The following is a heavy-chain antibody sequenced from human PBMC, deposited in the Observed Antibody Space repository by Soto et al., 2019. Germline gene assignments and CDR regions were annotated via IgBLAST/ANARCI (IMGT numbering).Heavy chain of an antibody. J-gene: IGHJ4*02. Sequence: GGSLRLSCAASGFTFSSYSMNWVRQAPGKGLEWVSYISSSSSTLYYADSVKGRFTISRDNAKNSLYLQMNSLRAEETAVYYCARDPPPMVYAKVHWDYWGQGTLVTVSS. CDR2: ISSSSSTL. V-gene: IGHV3-48*01. CDR3: ARDPPPMVYAKVHWDY. CDR1: GFTFSSYS. D-gene: IGHD2-8*01.